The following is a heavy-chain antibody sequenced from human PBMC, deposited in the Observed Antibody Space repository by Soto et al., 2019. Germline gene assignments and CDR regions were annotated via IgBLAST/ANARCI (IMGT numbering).Heavy chain of an antibody. D-gene: IGHD6-13*01. CDR3: TTDSSSWPYYFDY. CDR1: VFTFSNAW. J-gene: IGHJ4*02. V-gene: IGHV3-15*07. Sequence: GGSLRLSCAASVFTFSNAWMNWVRQAPGKGLEWVGRIKSKTDGGTTDYAAPVKGRFTISRDDSKNTLYLQMNSLKTEDTAVYYCTTDSSSWPYYFDYWGQGTLVTVSS. CDR2: IKSKTDGGTT.